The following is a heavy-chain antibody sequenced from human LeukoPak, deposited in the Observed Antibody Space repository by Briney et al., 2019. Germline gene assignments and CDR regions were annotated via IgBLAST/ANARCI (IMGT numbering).Heavy chain of an antibody. Sequence: GWSLRLSCAASGFTFSNYDMYWVRQAPGRGLDWVAVVSYDGSDKYYADSVKGRVTISRDNSKNKLYLQMTGMRVEDTAVYYCARDSRGPDYWGQGALVTVSS. CDR3: ARDSRGPDY. D-gene: IGHD3-22*01. J-gene: IGHJ4*02. CDR2: VSYDGSDK. CDR1: GFTFSNYD. V-gene: IGHV3-33*05.